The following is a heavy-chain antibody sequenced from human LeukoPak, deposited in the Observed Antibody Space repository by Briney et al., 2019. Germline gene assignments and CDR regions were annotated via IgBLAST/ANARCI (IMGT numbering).Heavy chain of an antibody. J-gene: IGHJ3*02. V-gene: IGHV3-23*01. CDR3: AKLTEYYDFWSGSEAFDI. CDR2: ISGSGGST. D-gene: IGHD3-3*01. Sequence: PGGSLRLSCAASGFTFSSYDMHWVRQAPGKGLEWVSAISGSGGSTYYADSVKGRSTISRDNSKNTLYLQMNSLRAEDTAVYYCAKLTEYYDFWSGSEAFDIWGQGTMVTVSS. CDR1: GFTFSSYD.